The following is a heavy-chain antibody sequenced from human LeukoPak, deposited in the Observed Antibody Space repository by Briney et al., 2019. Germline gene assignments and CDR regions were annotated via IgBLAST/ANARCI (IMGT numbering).Heavy chain of an antibody. J-gene: IGHJ6*02. CDR1: GGTFSSYA. CDR2: IIPIFGTA. Sequence: SVKVSCKASGGTFSSYAISWVRPAPGQGLEWMGGIIPIFGTANYAQKFQGRVTITADESTSTAYMELSSLRSEDTAVYYCARRGTLVPDKNYYGMDVWGQGTTVTVSS. D-gene: IGHD6-6*01. CDR3: ARRGTLVPDKNYYGMDV. V-gene: IGHV1-69*13.